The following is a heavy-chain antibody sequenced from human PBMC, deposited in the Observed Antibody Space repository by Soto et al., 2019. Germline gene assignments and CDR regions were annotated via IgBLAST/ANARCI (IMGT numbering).Heavy chain of an antibody. V-gene: IGHV3-30-3*01. J-gene: IGHJ4*02. CDR1: GFTFSSYA. CDR3: ARPYYDFWSGSMYYFDY. D-gene: IGHD3-3*01. Sequence: QVQLVESGGGVVQPGRSLRLSCAASGFTFSSYAMHWVRQAPGKGQEWVAVISYDGSNKYYADSVKGRFTISRDNSKNTLYLQMNSLRAEDTAVYYCARPYYDFWSGSMYYFDYWGQGTLVTVSS. CDR2: ISYDGSNK.